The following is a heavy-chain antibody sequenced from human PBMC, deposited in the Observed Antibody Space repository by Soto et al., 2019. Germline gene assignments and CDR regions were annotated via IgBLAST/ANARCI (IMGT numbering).Heavy chain of an antibody. CDR1: GFTFSSYW. CDR3: ARGYSSGQNYYYYGMDV. CDR2: INSDGSST. V-gene: IGHV3-74*01. Sequence: GGSLRLSCAASGFTFSSYWMHWVRQAPGKGLVWVSRINSDGSSTSYADSVKGRFTISRDNAKNTLYLQMNSLRAEDTAVYYCARGYSSGQNYYYYGMDVWGQGTTVTVSS. J-gene: IGHJ6*02. D-gene: IGHD6-19*01.